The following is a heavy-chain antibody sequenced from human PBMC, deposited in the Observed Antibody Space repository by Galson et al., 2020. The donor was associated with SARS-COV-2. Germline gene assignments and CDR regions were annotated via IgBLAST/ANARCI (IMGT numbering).Heavy chain of an antibody. Sequence: SETLSLTCAVSGGSISSGGYSWSWIRQPPGKGLEWIGYIYHSGSTYYNPSLKSRVTISVDRSKNQFSLKLSSVTAADTAVYYCARGYYYDSSGYDTGDDAFDIWGQGTMVTVSS. D-gene: IGHD3-22*01. V-gene: IGHV4-30-2*01. J-gene: IGHJ3*02. CDR3: ARGYYYDSSGYDTGDDAFDI. CDR1: GGSISSGGYS. CDR2: IYHSGST.